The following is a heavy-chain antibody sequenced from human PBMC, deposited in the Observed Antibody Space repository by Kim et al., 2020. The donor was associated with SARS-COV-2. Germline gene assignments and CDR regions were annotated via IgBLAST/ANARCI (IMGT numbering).Heavy chain of an antibody. V-gene: IGHV4-4*02. CDR2: IYHSGST. J-gene: IGHJ6*02. Sequence: SETLSLTCAVSGGSISSSNWWSWVRQPPGKGLEWIGEIYHSGSTNYNPSLKSRVTISVDKSKNQFSLKLSSVTAADTAVYYCARDRVVTTGPLDYYYGMDVWGQGTTVTVSS. CDR1: GGSISSSNW. CDR3: ARDRVVTTGPLDYYYGMDV. D-gene: IGHD2-21*02.